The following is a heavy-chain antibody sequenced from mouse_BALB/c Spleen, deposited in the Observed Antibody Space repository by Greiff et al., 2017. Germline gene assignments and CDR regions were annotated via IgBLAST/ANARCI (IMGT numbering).Heavy chain of an antibody. CDR3: AREDYYGSSSDY. CDR1: GFNIKDTY. V-gene: IGHV14-3*02. Sequence: EVQRVESGAELVKPGASVKLSCTASGFNIKDTYMHWVKQRPEQGLEWIGRIDPANGNTKYDPKFQGKATITADTSSNTAYLQLSSLTSEDTAVYYCAREDYYGSSSDYWGQGTTLTVSS. D-gene: IGHD1-1*01. J-gene: IGHJ2*01. CDR2: IDPANGNT.